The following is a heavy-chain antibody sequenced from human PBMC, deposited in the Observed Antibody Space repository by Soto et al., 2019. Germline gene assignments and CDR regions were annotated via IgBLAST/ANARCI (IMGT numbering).Heavy chain of an antibody. CDR1: GYTFTNYG. CDR2: ITSVNGKT. D-gene: IGHD5-12*01. Sequence: VSVKVSCKTSGYTFTNYGISWVRQAPGQGLEWMGGITSVNGKTTYAQKFLGRVTITTDKSTSTGYMELSNLRSDDTAIYYCARDLGSGYEPGDYWGQGTQVTVSS. V-gene: IGHV1-18*01. CDR3: ARDLGSGYEPGDY. J-gene: IGHJ4*02.